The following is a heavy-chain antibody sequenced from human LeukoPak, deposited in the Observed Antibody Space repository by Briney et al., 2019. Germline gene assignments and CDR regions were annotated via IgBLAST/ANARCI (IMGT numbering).Heavy chain of an antibody. CDR3: ARALSGSYYDYFDY. D-gene: IGHD1-26*01. CDR2: ISSGSSYT. V-gene: IGHV3-21*01. Sequence: GGSLRLSCAASGFIFSTYSMNWVRQAPGKGLEWVSCISSGSSYTYYVDSVKGRFTISRDNAKNSLYLQMNSLRAEDTAVYYCARALSGSYYDYFDYWGQGTLVTASS. J-gene: IGHJ4*02. CDR1: GFIFSTYS.